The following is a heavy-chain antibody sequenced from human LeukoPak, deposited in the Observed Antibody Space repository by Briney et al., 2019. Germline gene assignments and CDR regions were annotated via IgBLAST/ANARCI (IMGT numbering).Heavy chain of an antibody. V-gene: IGHV4-39*07. J-gene: IGHJ4*02. CDR1: GDSIYRTPYY. Sequence: SETLSLTCTVSGDSIYRTPYYWGWIRQPPGKGLEYIGSIHYSGSAYYTPSLKSRLTISVDTSKNQFSLKLNSVTAADTAVYYCARVTVSNYFDYWGQGTLVTVSS. CDR2: IHYSGSA. CDR3: ARVTVSNYFDY.